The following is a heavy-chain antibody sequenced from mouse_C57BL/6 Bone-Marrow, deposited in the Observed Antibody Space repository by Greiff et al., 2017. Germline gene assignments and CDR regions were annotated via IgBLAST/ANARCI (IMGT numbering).Heavy chain of an antibody. Sequence: DVMLVESGGDLVKPGGSLKLSCAASGFTFSSYGMSWVRQTPDKRLEWVATISSGGSYTYYPDSVKGRFTISRDNAKNTLYLQMSSLKSEDTAKYYCARHYDYYAMDYWGQGTSVTVSS. J-gene: IGHJ4*01. CDR3: ARHYDYYAMDY. CDR1: GFTFSSYG. V-gene: IGHV5-6*02. CDR2: ISSGGSYT.